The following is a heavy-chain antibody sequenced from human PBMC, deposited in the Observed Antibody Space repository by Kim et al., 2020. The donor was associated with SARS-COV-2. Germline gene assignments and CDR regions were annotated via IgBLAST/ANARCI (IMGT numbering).Heavy chain of an antibody. Sequence: SETLSLTCAVYGGSFSGYYWSWIRQPPGKGLEWIGEINHSGSTNYNPSLKSRVTISVDTSKNQFSLKLSSVTAADTAVYYCARGREWFGERFGDAFDIWGQGTMVTVSS. CDR1: GGSFSGYY. CDR3: ARGREWFGERFGDAFDI. D-gene: IGHD3-10*01. CDR2: INHSGST. V-gene: IGHV4-34*01. J-gene: IGHJ3*02.